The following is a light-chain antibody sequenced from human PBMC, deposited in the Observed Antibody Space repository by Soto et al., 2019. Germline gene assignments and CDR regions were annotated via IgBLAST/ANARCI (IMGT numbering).Light chain of an antibody. CDR3: QQYNSYSQFT. J-gene: IGKJ3*01. V-gene: IGKV1-5*03. Sequence: DIQMTQSPSTLSASVGDRVTITCRASQSSKNWLVWYQQKPGEAPKLLIYKASTLESGVPSRVSGSGSGTEFTLTISCLQPDDVATYHCQQYNSYSQFTFGPGTKVDIK. CDR2: KAS. CDR1: QSSKNW.